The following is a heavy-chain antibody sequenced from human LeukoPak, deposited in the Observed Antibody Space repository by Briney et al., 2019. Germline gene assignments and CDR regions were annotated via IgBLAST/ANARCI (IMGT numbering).Heavy chain of an antibody. CDR3: ASAALIDKYYFDY. J-gene: IGHJ4*02. V-gene: IGHV1-69*05. CDR1: GGTFISYT. D-gene: IGHD2/OR15-2a*01. Sequence: ASVKVSCKASGGTFISYTIIWVRQAPGQGLEWMGGIIPVFGSANYAQKFQGRVTITTDESTSTAYMELSSLISEDTAVYYCASAALIDKYYFDYWGQGSLVTVSS. CDR2: IIPVFGSA.